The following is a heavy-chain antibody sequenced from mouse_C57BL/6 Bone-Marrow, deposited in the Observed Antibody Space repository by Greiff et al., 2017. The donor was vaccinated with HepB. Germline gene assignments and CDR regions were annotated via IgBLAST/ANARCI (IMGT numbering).Heavy chain of an antibody. CDR3: ARFITTVVAPYYFDY. CDR1: GYTFTDYN. D-gene: IGHD1-1*01. J-gene: IGHJ2*01. CDR2: INPNNGGT. V-gene: IGHV1-18*01. Sequence: EVQLQQSGPELVKPGASVKIPCKASGYTFTDYNMDWVKQSHGKSLEWIGDINPNNGGTIYNQKFKGKATLTVDKSSSTAYMELRSLTSEDTAVYYCARFITTVVAPYYFDYWGQGTTLTVSS.